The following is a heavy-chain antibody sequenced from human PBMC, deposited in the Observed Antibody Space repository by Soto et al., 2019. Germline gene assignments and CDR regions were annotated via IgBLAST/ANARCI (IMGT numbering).Heavy chain of an antibody. CDR3: ARYTLTGYNIDY. J-gene: IGHJ4*02. Sequence: SETLSLTCSVSGDSISSSDYYWAWIRQPPGKGLEWIGSIYYSGSTWYNPSLKSRVTISVDTSKNHFSLRLSSVTAADTAVYYCARYTLTGYNIDYWGQGTLVTVSS. D-gene: IGHD3-9*01. CDR1: GDSISSSDYY. V-gene: IGHV4-39*02. CDR2: IYYSGST.